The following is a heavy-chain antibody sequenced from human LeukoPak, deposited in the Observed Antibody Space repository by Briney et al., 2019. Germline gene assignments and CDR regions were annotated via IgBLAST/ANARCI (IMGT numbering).Heavy chain of an antibody. CDR1: GFTFSNHG. CDR2: IWYDGSNK. J-gene: IGHJ4*02. CDR3: ANAPELSYFDY. Sequence: GGSLRLSCAASGFTFSNHGMHWVRQAPGKGPEWVALIWYDGSNKYYADSVKGRFTISRDNSKNTLYLQMNSLRAEDTAVYYCANAPELSYFDYWGQGTLVTVSS. V-gene: IGHV3-30*02. D-gene: IGHD1-1*01.